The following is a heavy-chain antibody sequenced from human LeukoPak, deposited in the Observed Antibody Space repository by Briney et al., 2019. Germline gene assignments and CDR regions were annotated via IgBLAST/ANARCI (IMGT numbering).Heavy chain of an antibody. CDR3: AKDLYGFQHVFDY. V-gene: IGHV3-21*04. Sequence: PGGSLRLSCAASGFTFSSYSMNWVRQAPGKGLEWVSSISSSSSYIYYADSVKGRFTISRDNAKNSLYLQMNSLRAEDTALYYCAKDLYGFQHVFDYWGQGTLVTVSS. CDR1: GFTFSSYS. D-gene: IGHD3-10*01. CDR2: ISSSSSYI. J-gene: IGHJ4*02.